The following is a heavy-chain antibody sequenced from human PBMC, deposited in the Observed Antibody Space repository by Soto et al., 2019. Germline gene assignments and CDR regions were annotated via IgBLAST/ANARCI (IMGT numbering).Heavy chain of an antibody. CDR1: GGTFSSYT. D-gene: IGHD4-17*01. Sequence: QVQLVQSGAEVKKPGSSVKVSCKASGGTFSSYTISWVRQAPGQGLEWMGRIIPILGIANYAQKFQGRVTITADKSTSTAYMELSSLRSEDTAVYYCARESGAANDAFDICGQGTMVTVSS. V-gene: IGHV1-69*08. CDR3: ARESGAANDAFDI. J-gene: IGHJ3*02. CDR2: IIPILGIA.